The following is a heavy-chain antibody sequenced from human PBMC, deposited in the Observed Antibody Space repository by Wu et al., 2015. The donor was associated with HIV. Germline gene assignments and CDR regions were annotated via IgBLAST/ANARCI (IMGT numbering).Heavy chain of an antibody. Sequence: QVQLVQSGAEVKKPGASVKVSCKASGYTFTGYYMHWVRQAPGQGLEWMGWINPNSGGTNYAQKFQGRVTMTRDTSISTAYMELSRLRSDDTAVYYCARGGKGLWFGDPRLGSFAYYGMDVWDQGP. CDR1: GYTFTGYY. CDR2: INPNSGGT. J-gene: IGHJ6*02. D-gene: IGHD3-10*01. CDR3: ARGGKGLWFGDPRLGSFAYYGMDV. V-gene: IGHV1-2*02.